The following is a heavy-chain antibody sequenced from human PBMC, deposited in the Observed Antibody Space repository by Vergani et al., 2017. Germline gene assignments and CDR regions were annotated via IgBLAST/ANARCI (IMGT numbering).Heavy chain of an antibody. V-gene: IGHV1-46*01. J-gene: IGHJ3*02. CDR2: INPSGGST. CDR1: GYTFTSYY. CDR3: ARESQGYYYDKERAFDI. Sequence: QVQLVQSGAEVKKPGASVKVSCKASGYTFTSYYMHWVRQAPGQGLEWMGIINPSGGSTSYAQKFQGRVTMTRDTSTSTVYMELSRLRSDDTAVYYCARESQGYYYDKERAFDIWGQGTMVTVSS. D-gene: IGHD3-22*01.